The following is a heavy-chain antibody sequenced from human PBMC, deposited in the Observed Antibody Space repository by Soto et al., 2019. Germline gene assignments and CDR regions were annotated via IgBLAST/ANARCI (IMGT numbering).Heavy chain of an antibody. D-gene: IGHD3-3*01. CDR2: ISAYNGNT. CDR3: AMITILGVVTTSGYYYYMEV. J-gene: IGHJ6*03. Sequence: ASVRVSCKASGYTFTSYGISWVRQAPGQGLEWMGWISAYNGNTNYAQKLQGRVTTTTATSTRTAYMELRSLRSDGTAVYYFAMITILGVVTTSGYYYYMEVWGKGTRVT. V-gene: IGHV1-18*01. CDR1: GYTFTSYG.